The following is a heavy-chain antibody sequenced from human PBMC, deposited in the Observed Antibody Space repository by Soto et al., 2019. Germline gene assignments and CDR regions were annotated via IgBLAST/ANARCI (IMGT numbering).Heavy chain of an antibody. V-gene: IGHV3-23*01. D-gene: IGHD3-3*01. CDR2: ISGSGGST. Sequence: GGSLRLSCAASGFTFSSYAMSGVRQAPGKGLEWVSAISGSGGSTYYADSVKGRFTISRDNSKNTLYLQMNSLRAEDTAVYYCAKGSTYYDFYMDVWGKGTTVTVSS. CDR1: GFTFSSYA. J-gene: IGHJ6*03. CDR3: AKGSTYYDFYMDV.